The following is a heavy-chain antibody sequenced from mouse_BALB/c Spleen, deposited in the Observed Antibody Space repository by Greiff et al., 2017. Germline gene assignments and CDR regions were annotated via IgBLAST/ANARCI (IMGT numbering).Heavy chain of an antibody. CDR2: ISNLAYSI. J-gene: IGHJ1*01. Sequence: DVMLVESGGGLVQPGGSRKLSCAASGFTFSDYGMAWVRQAPGKGPEWVAFISNLAYSIYYADTVTGRFTISRENAKNTLYLEMSSLRSEDTAMYYCARETGYFDVWGAGTTVTVSS. CDR1: GFTFSDYG. CDR3: ARETGYFDV. V-gene: IGHV5-15*02.